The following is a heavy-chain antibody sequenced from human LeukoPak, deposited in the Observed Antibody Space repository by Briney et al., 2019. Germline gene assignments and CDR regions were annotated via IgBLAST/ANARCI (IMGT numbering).Heavy chain of an antibody. CDR3: AKSGGYNSRYYLDY. CDR2: ISGSGGST. CDR1: GFTFSSYA. V-gene: IGHV3-23*01. Sequence: GGSLRLSCAASGFTFSSYAMSWVRQAPGKGLEWVSAISGSGGSTYYADSVKGRFTISRDNSKNTLYLQMNSLRAEDTAVYYCAKSGGYNSRYYLDYWGQGTLVTVSS. J-gene: IGHJ4*02. D-gene: IGHD5-12*01.